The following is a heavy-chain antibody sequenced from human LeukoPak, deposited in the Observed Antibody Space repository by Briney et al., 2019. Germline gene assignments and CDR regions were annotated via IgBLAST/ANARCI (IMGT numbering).Heavy chain of an antibody. J-gene: IGHJ6*03. CDR2: MNPNSGNT. D-gene: IGHD2-2*01. CDR1: GYTFTSYD. V-gene: IGHV1-8*03. CDR3: ARNPRRASSTFYYYYYMDV. Sequence: ASVKVSCKASGYTFTSYDINWVRQATGQGLEWMGWMNPNSGNTGYAQKFQGRVTITRNTSISTAYMELSSLRSEDTAVYYCARNPRRASSTFYYYYYMDVWGKGTTVTVSS.